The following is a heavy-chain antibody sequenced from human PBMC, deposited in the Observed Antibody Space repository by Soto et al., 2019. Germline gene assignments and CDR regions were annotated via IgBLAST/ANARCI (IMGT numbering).Heavy chain of an antibody. CDR2: IYNSGTT. CDR1: GGSINYSPYF. Sequence: QVQLQESGPGLVKPSQTLSLTCTVSGGSINYSPYFWSWIRQTPGKGLEWIGHIYNSGTTYTNPSLNSRATISGDTSPNQFSLNLKSVTAADTAVYYCARGPSADKVDYWGQGTLVTVSS. J-gene: IGHJ4*02. V-gene: IGHV4-30-4*01. D-gene: IGHD3-3*01. CDR3: ARGPSADKVDY.